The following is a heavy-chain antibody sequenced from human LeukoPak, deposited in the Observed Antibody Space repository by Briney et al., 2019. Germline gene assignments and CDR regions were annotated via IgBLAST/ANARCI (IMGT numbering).Heavy chain of an antibody. V-gene: IGHV4-4*02. CDR3: ARYFNWNDGYYFDY. Sequence: SETLSLTCAVSSGSISSGNWWSWVRQPPGKGLEWIGETYHTGSTNYNPSLKSRVTISVDKSKDQFSLKLSSVTAADTAVYYCARYFNWNDGYYFDYWGQGTLVTVSS. J-gene: IGHJ4*02. CDR2: TYHTGST. CDR1: SGSISSGNW. D-gene: IGHD1-20*01.